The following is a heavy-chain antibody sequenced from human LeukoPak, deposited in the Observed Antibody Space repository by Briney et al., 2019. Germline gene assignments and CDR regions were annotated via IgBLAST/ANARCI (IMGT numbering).Heavy chain of an antibody. CDR3: ARDMGYSYGSFDY. Sequence: SETLSLTCAVYGGSFSGYYWSWIRQPPGKGLEWIGEINHSGSTNYNPSLKSRVTISVDTSKNQFPLKLSSVTAADTAVYYCARDMGYSYGSFDYWGQGTLVTVSS. V-gene: IGHV4-34*01. CDR2: INHSGST. D-gene: IGHD5-18*01. J-gene: IGHJ4*02. CDR1: GGSFSGYY.